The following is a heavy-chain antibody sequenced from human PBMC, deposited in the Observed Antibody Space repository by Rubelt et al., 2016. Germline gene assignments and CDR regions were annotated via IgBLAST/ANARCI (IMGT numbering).Heavy chain of an antibody. J-gene: IGHJ6*02. CDR1: GGSISSYY. V-gene: IGHV4-4*07. D-gene: IGHD3-10*01. Sequence: RGKPSETLSLTCTVSGGSISSYYWSWIRQPAGKGLEWIGRIYTSGSTNYNPSLKSRVTMSVDTSKNQFSLKLSSVTAADTAVYYCTTVIRWFGEVICMDVWGQGTTVTVSS. CDR2: IYTSGST. CDR3: TTVIRWFGEVICMDV.